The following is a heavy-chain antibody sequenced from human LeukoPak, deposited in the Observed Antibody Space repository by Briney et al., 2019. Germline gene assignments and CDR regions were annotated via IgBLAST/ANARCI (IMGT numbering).Heavy chain of an antibody. CDR2: ISYDGRNN. CDR3: ARVSSGSYFGYYYYYMDV. CDR1: GGTFSSYA. D-gene: IGHD1-26*01. V-gene: IGHV3-30*04. J-gene: IGHJ6*03. Sequence: SCKASGGTFSSYAMHWVRQAPGKGLEWLAVISYDGRNNYYGDSVKGRFTISRDNAKNTLYLQMNSLRAEDTAVYYCARVSSGSYFGYYYYYMDVWGKGTTVTVSS.